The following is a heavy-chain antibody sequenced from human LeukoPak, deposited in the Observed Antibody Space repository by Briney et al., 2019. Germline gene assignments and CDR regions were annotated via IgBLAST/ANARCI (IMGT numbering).Heavy chain of an antibody. J-gene: IGHJ4*02. CDR2: VGNGGDGT. Sequence: GGCLRLSCAASGFTFSSYAIAWVRQAPGKGLEWVSTVGNGGDGTYYADSVKGRFTISRDNSKNTLYLQMSSLRAEDTAVYYCAKVTTASSGRGSDYWGPGTLVTVSS. CDR1: GFTFSSYA. CDR3: AKVTTASSGRGSDY. V-gene: IGHV3-23*01. D-gene: IGHD6-19*01.